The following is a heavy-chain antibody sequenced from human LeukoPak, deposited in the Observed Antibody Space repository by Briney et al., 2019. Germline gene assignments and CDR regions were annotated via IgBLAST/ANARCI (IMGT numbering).Heavy chain of an antibody. CDR3: ATRRARGAGTSSYYYFYYMNL. J-gene: IGHJ6*03. Sequence: SETLSLTCTVSGGSISSYYWSWIRQPPGKGLEWIGYIYYSGSTNYNPSLKSRVTISVDTSKNQFSLKLSSVTAADTAVYYCATRRARGAGTSSYYYFYYMNLWGKGTTVTVSS. CDR1: GGSISSYY. D-gene: IGHD6-19*01. V-gene: IGHV4-59*01. CDR2: IYYSGST.